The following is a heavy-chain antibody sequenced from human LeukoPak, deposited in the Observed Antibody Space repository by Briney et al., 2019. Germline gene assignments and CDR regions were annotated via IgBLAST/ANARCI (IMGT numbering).Heavy chain of an antibody. CDR3: ARGGDFWSGPY. CDR2: ISGSGGST. J-gene: IGHJ4*02. D-gene: IGHD3-3*01. Sequence: GGSLRLSCAASGFTFSSYGMHWVRQAPGKGLEWVSAISGSGGSTYYADSVKGRFTISRDNAKNSLYLQMNSLRAEDTAVYYCARGGDFWSGPYWGQGTLVTVSS. CDR1: GFTFSSYG. V-gene: IGHV3-48*01.